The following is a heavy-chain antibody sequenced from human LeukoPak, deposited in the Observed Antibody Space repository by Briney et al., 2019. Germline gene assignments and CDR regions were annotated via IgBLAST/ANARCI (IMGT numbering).Heavy chain of an antibody. CDR2: INHSGST. V-gene: IGHV4-34*01. D-gene: IGHD5-18*01. Sequence: SETLSLTCAVYGGSFSGYYWSWIRQPPGKGLEWIGEINHSGSTNYNPSLKSRVTISVDTSKNQFSLKLSSVTAADTAVYYCARFSYGLDAFDTWGQGTMVTVSS. J-gene: IGHJ3*02. CDR1: GGSFSGYY. CDR3: ARFSYGLDAFDT.